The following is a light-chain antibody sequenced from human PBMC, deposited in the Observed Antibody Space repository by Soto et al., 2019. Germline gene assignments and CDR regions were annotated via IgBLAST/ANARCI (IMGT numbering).Light chain of an antibody. CDR1: QSVNNN. CDR3: QQYNSLPPDT. CDR2: GAS. Sequence: EIILTQSPASLSVSPGERATLSCRASQSVNNNLAWYQQKPGQAPRLLIYGASTRATGIPGRFRGSGSGTEFSLPITSLQSEDFVVYYCQQYNSLPPDTFGQGTKLEIK. J-gene: IGKJ2*01. V-gene: IGKV3-15*01.